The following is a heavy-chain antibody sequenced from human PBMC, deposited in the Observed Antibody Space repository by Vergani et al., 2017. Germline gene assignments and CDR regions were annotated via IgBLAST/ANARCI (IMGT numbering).Heavy chain of an antibody. J-gene: IGHJ5*02. CDR3: ARSPGYSSSWYLRNWFDP. CDR1: GFTFSSYG. CDR2: INHSGST. V-gene: IGHV4-34*01. D-gene: IGHD6-13*01. Sequence: QVQLVESGGGVVQPGGSLRLSCAASGFTFSSYGMHWVRQPPGKGLEWIGEINHSGSTNYNPSLKSRVTISVDTSKNQFSLKLNSVTAADTAVYYCARSPGYSSSWYLRNWFDPWGQGTLVTVSS.